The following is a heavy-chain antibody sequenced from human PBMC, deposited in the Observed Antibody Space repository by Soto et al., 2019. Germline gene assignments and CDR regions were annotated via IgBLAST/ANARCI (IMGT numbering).Heavy chain of an antibody. CDR3: AKEPVGPDWYFDL. V-gene: IGHV3-23*01. CDR2: ISGSGIST. CDR1: GFTFRSYA. J-gene: IGHJ2*01. Sequence: DAQLLESGAGLVQPGGSLRLSCAASGFTFRSYAMSWVRQAPGKGLEWVSGISGSGISTHYADSVKGRFTVSRDNSKNTLYLQMNSLRAEDTAVYNCAKEPVGPDWYFDLWGRGTLVTVSS.